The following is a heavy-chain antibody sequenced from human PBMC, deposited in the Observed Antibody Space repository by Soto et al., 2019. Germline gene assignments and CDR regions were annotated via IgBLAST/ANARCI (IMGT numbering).Heavy chain of an antibody. CDR1: GFTFSSYA. D-gene: IGHD3-22*01. Sequence: GGSLRLSCAACGFTFSSYAMSWVRQAPGKGLEWVSAISGSGGSTYYADSVKGRFTISRDNSKNTLYLQMNSLRAEDTAVYYCAKDLHYYDSSGTDFDYWGQGTLVTVSS. CDR2: ISGSGGST. V-gene: IGHV3-23*01. J-gene: IGHJ4*02. CDR3: AKDLHYYDSSGTDFDY.